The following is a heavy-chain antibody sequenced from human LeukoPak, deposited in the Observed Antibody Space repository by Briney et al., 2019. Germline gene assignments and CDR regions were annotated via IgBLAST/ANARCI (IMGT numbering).Heavy chain of an antibody. D-gene: IGHD3-16*01. CDR3: ARMLGYPFDY. CDR1: GGSFSGYY. CDR2: INHSGST. V-gene: IGHV4-34*01. J-gene: IGHJ4*02. Sequence: SETLSLTCAVYGGSFSGYYWSWIRHPPGKGLEWIGEINHSGSTNYNPSLKRRVTISVDTSKNQFSLKLSSVTAADTAVYYCARMLGYPFDYWGQGTLVTVSS.